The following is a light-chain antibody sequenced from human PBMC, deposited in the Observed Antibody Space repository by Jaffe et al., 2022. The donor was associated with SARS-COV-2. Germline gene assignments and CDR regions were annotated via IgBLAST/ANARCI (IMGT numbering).Light chain of an antibody. CDR3: CSFAGTYVI. J-gene: IGLJ2*01. CDR1: SSDVGAYNY. V-gene: IGLV2-11*01. CDR2: DVS. Sequence: QSALTQPRSVSGSPGQSVTISCTGTSSDVGAYNYVSWYQQNPGKAPKLIIYDVSKRPSGVPDRFSGSKSGNTASLTISGLQAEDEADYYCCSFAGTYVIFGGGTKLTVL.